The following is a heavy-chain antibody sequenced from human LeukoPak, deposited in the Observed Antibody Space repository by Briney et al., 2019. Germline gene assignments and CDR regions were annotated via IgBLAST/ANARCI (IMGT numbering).Heavy chain of an antibody. Sequence: PGGSLRLSCAASGFTFSNAWISWVRQAPGKGLEWVGRIKSKPDGGAIDYAAPVKGRFIISRDDSKDMLYLQVNSLKTEDTGVYYCTRDKLELRQFDYWGQGTLVTVSS. D-gene: IGHD1-26*01. CDR2: IKSKPDGGAI. CDR3: TRDKLELRQFDY. J-gene: IGHJ4*02. V-gene: IGHV3-15*01. CDR1: GFTFSNAW.